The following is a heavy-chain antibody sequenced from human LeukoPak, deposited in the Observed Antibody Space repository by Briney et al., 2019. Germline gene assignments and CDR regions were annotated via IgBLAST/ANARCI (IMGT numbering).Heavy chain of an antibody. Sequence: GGSLRLSCAASGFTFSSYAMHWVRQAPGKGLEWVAVTSYDGSNKYYADSVKGRFTISRDNSKNTLYLQMNSLRAEDTAVYYCARVRDTASLAFDIWGQGTMVTVSS. V-gene: IGHV3-30-3*01. CDR1: GFTFSSYA. D-gene: IGHD5-18*01. CDR2: TSYDGSNK. J-gene: IGHJ3*02. CDR3: ARVRDTASLAFDI.